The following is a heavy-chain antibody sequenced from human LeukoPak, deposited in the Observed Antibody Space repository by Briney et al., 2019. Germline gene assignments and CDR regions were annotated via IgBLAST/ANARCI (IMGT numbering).Heavy chain of an antibody. J-gene: IGHJ6*02. D-gene: IGHD2-21*02. CDR1: GYTFTQYY. V-gene: IGHV1-46*01. Sequence: ASVKVSCKASGYTFTQYYMHWVRQAPGQGLEWMGIINPSGGSTSYAQKFQGRVTMTRDTSTSTVYMELSSLKTEDTAVYYCSRVTAYYYYGMDVWGQGTTVTVSS. CDR2: INPSGGST. CDR3: SRVTAYYYYGMDV.